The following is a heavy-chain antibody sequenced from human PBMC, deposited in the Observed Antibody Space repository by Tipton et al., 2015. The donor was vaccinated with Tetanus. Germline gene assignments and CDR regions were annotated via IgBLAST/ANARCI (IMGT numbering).Heavy chain of an antibody. Sequence: QLVQSGAGVKKPGSSMRLSCKASGNTFSSSTLSWVRQAPGHGLEWMGMIDPLFGSAYYAQKFQDRVTITADKSASTAYLDLRSLKSDDTAVYYCATVGAGLRRREGPLDSWGQGTMVTVSS. CDR2: IDPLFGSA. J-gene: IGHJ3*02. CDR3: ATVGAGLRRREGPLDS. V-gene: IGHV1-69*06. D-gene: IGHD1-1*01. CDR1: GNTFSSST.